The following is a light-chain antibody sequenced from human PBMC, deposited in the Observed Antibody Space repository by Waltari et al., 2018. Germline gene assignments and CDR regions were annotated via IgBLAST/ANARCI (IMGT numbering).Light chain of an antibody. J-gene: IGKJ1*01. CDR2: WAS. CDR3: QQYYSAPPWT. V-gene: IGKV4-1*01. Sequence: DFVLTQSPDSLAVSLGERATINCSSSQSVFYNSDNRHYLAWYQQKPGQPPKLLISWASTRRSGVPDRFSGSGSGTDFTLTINALQAEDVAVYYCQQYYSAPPWTFGQGTKVEIK. CDR1: QSVFYNSDNRHY.